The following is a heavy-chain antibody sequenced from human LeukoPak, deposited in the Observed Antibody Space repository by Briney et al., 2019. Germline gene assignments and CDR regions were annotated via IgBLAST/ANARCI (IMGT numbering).Heavy chain of an antibody. J-gene: IGHJ6*02. V-gene: IGHV4-59*08. D-gene: IGHD2-2*01. CDR3: AGVPSDYYFGMDV. CDR1: GGSISSYY. CDR2: VYYSGST. Sequence: PSETLSLTCTVSGGSISSYYWSWIRQPPRKELEWIGYVYYSGSTNYNPSLKSRVTISVDTSKNQFSLKLTSVSAADTAVYYCAGVPSDYYFGMDVWGQGTTVTVSS.